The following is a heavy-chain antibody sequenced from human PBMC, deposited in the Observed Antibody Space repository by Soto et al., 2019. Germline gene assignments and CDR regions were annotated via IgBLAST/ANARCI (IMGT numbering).Heavy chain of an antibody. Sequence: PGGSLRLSCAASGFTFSSYAMHWVRQAPGKGLEWVAVISYDGSNKYYADSVKGRFTISRDNSKNTLYLQTNSLRAEDTAVYYCARVRCSGGSCYSGTYYFDYWGQGTLVTVSS. D-gene: IGHD2-15*01. J-gene: IGHJ4*02. CDR2: ISYDGSNK. CDR1: GFTFSSYA. CDR3: ARVRCSGGSCYSGTYYFDY. V-gene: IGHV3-30-3*01.